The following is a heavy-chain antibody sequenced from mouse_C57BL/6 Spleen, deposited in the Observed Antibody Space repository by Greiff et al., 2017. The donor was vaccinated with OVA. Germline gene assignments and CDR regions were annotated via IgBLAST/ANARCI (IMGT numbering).Heavy chain of an antibody. V-gene: IGHV1-26*01. Sequence: VQLQQSGPELVKPGASVKISCKASGYTFTDYYMNWVKQSHGKSLEWIGDINPNNGGTSYNQKFKGKATLTVDKSSSTAYMELRSLTSGDSAVYYCARKCSGGGWYFDVWGTGTTVTVSS. J-gene: IGHJ1*03. CDR2: INPNNGGT. CDR1: GYTFTDYY. CDR3: ARKCSGGGWYFDV.